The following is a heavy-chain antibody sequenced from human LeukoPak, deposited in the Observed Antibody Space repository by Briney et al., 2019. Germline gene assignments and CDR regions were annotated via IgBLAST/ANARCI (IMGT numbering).Heavy chain of an antibody. V-gene: IGHV3-74*01. CDR3: AREDDAMDV. Sequence: GGSLRLSCAASGFTFSSYWMHWVRQAPGKGLVLVSRIKSDGSYTSYADSVKGRFTISRDNGKNTLYLQMNSLRAEDTAVYYCAREDDAMDVWGQGTTVTVSS. J-gene: IGHJ6*02. CDR1: GFTFSSYW. D-gene: IGHD3-16*01. CDR2: IKSDGSYT.